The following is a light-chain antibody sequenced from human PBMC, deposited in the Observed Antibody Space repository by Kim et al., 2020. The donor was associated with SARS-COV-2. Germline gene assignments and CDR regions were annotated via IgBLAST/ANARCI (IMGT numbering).Light chain of an antibody. Sequence: SASVGDRVTITCRASESVGSWLAWYQQKPGTAPKLLIYDTSTLQSGVPSRFSGSGTGTFFTLAISSLQPGDFATYYCQQYQASPYTFGQWTKLEI. V-gene: IGKV1-5*01. CDR3: QQYQASPYT. J-gene: IGKJ2*01. CDR2: DTS. CDR1: ESVGSW.